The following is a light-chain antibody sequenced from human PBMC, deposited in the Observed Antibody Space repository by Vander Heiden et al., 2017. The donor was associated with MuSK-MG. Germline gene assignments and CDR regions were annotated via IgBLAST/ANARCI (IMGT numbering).Light chain of an antibody. Sequence: DIQMTQSPSSLSASVGDRVTITCRASQSISSYLNWYQQKPGKAPKLLIYAASSLQSGVPSRFSGSGSGTDFTLTISRLQPEDFATYYFQQSYSTHLFRQGTRLEIK. CDR1: QSISSY. J-gene: IGKJ5*01. CDR2: AAS. CDR3: QQSYSTHL. V-gene: IGKV1-39*01.